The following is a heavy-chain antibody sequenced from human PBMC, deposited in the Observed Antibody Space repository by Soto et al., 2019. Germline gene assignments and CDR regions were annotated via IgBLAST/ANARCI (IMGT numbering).Heavy chain of an antibody. D-gene: IGHD4-17*01. Sequence: QVQPVQSGAEVKKPGSSVKVSCKASGGTFSSYAISWVRQAPGQGLEWMGGIIPIFGTANYAQKFQGRVTITADESTSTANMELSSLRHGDMAVYYCASDLGYGDYGGPFDYWGQGTLGTVSS. V-gene: IGHV1-69*01. CDR3: ASDLGYGDYGGPFDY. CDR1: GGTFSSYA. J-gene: IGHJ4*02. CDR2: IIPIFGTA.